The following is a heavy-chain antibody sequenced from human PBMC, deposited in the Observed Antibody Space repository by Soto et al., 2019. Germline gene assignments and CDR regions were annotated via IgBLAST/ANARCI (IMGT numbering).Heavy chain of an antibody. V-gene: IGHV4-4*02. CDR2: VYHSGTT. CDR1: GASIGTNNW. Sequence: SETLSLTCAVSGASIGTNNWWSWVRQPPGKGLEWIGEVYHSGTTNCNPSLKSRVTISIDKSKNQFSLTLTSMTAADTALYYCAVPGRGDFDYWSQGTLVTSPQ. J-gene: IGHJ4*02. D-gene: IGHD5-12*01. CDR3: AVPGRGDFDY.